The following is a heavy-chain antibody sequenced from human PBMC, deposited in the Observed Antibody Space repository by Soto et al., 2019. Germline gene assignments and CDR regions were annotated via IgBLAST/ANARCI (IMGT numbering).Heavy chain of an antibody. J-gene: IGHJ4*02. Sequence: RGSLRLSCAASGFTFSSYGMHWVRQAPGKGLEWVAVISYDGSNKYYADSVKGRFTISRDNSKNTLYLQMNSLRAEDTAVYYCAKDLYYYDSSGYYDYWGQGTLVTVSS. V-gene: IGHV3-30*18. CDR1: GFTFSSYG. CDR2: ISYDGSNK. D-gene: IGHD3-22*01. CDR3: AKDLYYYDSSGYYDY.